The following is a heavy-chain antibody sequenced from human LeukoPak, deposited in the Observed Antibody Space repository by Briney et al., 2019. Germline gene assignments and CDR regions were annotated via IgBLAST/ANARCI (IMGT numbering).Heavy chain of an antibody. J-gene: IGHJ6*03. CDR1: GGTFSSYA. CDR3: ARDPRSSTSCRACYYYMDV. Sequence: SVKVSCKASGGTFSSYAISWVRQAPGQGLEWMGGIIPIFGTANYAQKFQGRVTITADESTSTAYMELSSLRSEDTGVYYCARDPRSSTSCRACYYYMDVWGKGTTVTVSS. CDR2: IIPIFGTA. D-gene: IGHD2-2*01. V-gene: IGHV1-69*13.